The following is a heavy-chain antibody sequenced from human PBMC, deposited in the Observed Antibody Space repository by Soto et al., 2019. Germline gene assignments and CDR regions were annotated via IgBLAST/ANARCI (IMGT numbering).Heavy chain of an antibody. J-gene: IGHJ4*02. D-gene: IGHD6-6*01. V-gene: IGHV3-33*05. CDR3: AKEGATRHLDY. CDR2: ISYNGGHI. Sequence: PGGSLRLSCASSGVTISSYGMQWVRQAPGKGLEWVAVISYNGGHIYYADSVKGRFTISRDNSKNTLYLQMNSLRGEDTAVYYCAKEGATRHLDYWGQGTMVTVSS. CDR1: GVTISSYG.